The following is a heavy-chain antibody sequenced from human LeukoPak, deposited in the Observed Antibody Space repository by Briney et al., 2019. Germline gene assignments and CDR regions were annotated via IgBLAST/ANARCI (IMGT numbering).Heavy chain of an antibody. D-gene: IGHD2-2*01. J-gene: IGHJ4*02. V-gene: IGHV3-74*01. Sequence: GGSLRLSCAASGFTFSSYWMHWVRQAPGKGLVWVSRINSDGSSTSYADSVKGRFTISRDNAKNTPYLQMNSLRAEDTAVYYCARVWTAVVPAAMPIYYFDYWGQGTLVTVSS. CDR2: INSDGSST. CDR3: ARVWTAVVPAAMPIYYFDY. CDR1: GFTFSSYW.